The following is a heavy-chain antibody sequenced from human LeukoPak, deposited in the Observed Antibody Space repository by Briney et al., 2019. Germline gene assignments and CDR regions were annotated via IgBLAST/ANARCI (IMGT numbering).Heavy chain of an antibody. CDR3: ARGHPYNYGSNYMDG. D-gene: IGHD3-10*01. V-gene: IGHV3-64*01. J-gene: IGHJ6*03. CDR1: GFNFSAYA. Sequence: PGGSLRLSCEASGFNFSAYAMHWVRQAPGKGLEYVSVVTNNGDTTYYANSVKGRFTISRDNSKSTLFLQMDSLRGEDMGVYYCARGHPYNYGSNYMDGGGSGTTVTVS. CDR2: VTNNGDTT.